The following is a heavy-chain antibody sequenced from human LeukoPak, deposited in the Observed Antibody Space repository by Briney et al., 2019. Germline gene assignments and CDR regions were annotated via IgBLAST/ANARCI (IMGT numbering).Heavy chain of an antibody. CDR3: AKARLAAFDI. Sequence: GGSLRLSCAASGFTFSDYYMSWIRQAPGKGREGVSYISRSGSTIYYADSVKGRFTISRDNSKNSLYLQMNSLRTEDTALYYCAKARLAAFDIWGQGTIVTVSS. CDR1: GFTFSDYY. CDR2: ISRSGSTI. J-gene: IGHJ3*02. V-gene: IGHV3-11*01.